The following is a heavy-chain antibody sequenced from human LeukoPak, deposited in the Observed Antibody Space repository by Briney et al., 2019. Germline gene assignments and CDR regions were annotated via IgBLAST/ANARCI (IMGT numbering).Heavy chain of an antibody. CDR3: AKGRLVVTAFDY. V-gene: IGHV3-23*01. CDR1: GFTFSSYG. CDR2: ISGSGGST. Sequence: PGGSLRLSCAASGFTFSSYGMSWVRQAPGKGLEWVSAISGSGGSTYYADSVKGRFTISRDNSKNTVHLQMNSLRAEDTAVYYCAKGRLVVTAFDYWGQGTLVTVSS. J-gene: IGHJ4*02. D-gene: IGHD2-21*02.